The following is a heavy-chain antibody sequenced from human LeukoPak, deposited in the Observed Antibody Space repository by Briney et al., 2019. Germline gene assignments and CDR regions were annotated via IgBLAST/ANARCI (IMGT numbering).Heavy chain of an antibody. Sequence: GGSLRLSCAASGFTFSSYEMNWVRQAPGKGLEWVSYISSSGSTIYYADSVEGRFTISRDNAKNSLYLQMNSLRAEDTAVYYCARGAYCGGDCYSADVLTEPFDYWGQGTLVTVSS. D-gene: IGHD2-21*02. J-gene: IGHJ4*02. CDR2: ISSSGSTI. V-gene: IGHV3-48*03. CDR3: ARGAYCGGDCYSADVLTEPFDY. CDR1: GFTFSSYE.